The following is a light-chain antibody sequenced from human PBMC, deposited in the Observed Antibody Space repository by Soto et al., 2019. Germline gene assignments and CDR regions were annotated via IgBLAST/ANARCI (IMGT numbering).Light chain of an antibody. J-gene: IGKJ4*01. V-gene: IGKV3-20*01. CDR1: QSISSSY. CDR2: GAS. CDR3: QQFVSSPPVT. Sequence: EIVLTQSPGTLSLSPGERATLSCRASQSISSSYLAWYQQKPGQAPRLLIYGASSRATGIPDRFSGSGSGTVFTLTISRLEPEDFAVYYCQQFVSSPPVTLGGGTKVEIK.